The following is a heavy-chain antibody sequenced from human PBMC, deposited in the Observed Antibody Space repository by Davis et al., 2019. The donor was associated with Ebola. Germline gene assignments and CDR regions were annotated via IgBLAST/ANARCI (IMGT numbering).Heavy chain of an antibody. CDR1: GYTFTSYD. CDR3: ARVDVDTAMANDY. CDR2: MKPNSGNT. J-gene: IGHJ4*02. V-gene: IGHV1-8*01. D-gene: IGHD5-18*01. Sequence: SVQVSCKASGYTFTSYDINWVRQATGQGLEWMGWMKPNSGNTGYAQKFQGRVTMTRNTSISTAYMELRSLRSDDTAVYYCARVDVDTAMANDYWGQGTLVTVSS.